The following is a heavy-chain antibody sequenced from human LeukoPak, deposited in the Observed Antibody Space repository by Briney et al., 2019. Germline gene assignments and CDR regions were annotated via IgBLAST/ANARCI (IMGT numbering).Heavy chain of an antibody. CDR2: ISGSGGST. J-gene: IGHJ3*02. Sequence: GGSLRLSCAASGFTFSSYAMSWVRQAPGKGLEWVSAISGSGGSTYYADSVKGRFTISRDNSKNTVYLQMNSLRAEDTAVYYCARDLFSSSWYLDAFDIWGQGTMVTVSS. CDR3: ARDLFSSSWYLDAFDI. V-gene: IGHV3-23*01. D-gene: IGHD6-13*01. CDR1: GFTFSSYA.